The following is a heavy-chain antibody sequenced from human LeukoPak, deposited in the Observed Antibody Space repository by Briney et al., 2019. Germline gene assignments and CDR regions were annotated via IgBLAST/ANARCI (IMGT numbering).Heavy chain of an antibody. J-gene: IGHJ5*02. Sequence: NPGGSLRLSCAASGFTFSDYYMSWIRQAPGKGLEWVSYISSSGSTIYYADSVKGRFTISRDNAKNSLYLQMNGLRAEDTAVYYCARCPSLRSCLRFDPWGQGTLVTVSS. CDR2: ISSSGSTI. CDR3: ARCPSLRSCLRFDP. D-gene: IGHD5/OR15-5a*01. CDR1: GFTFSDYY. V-gene: IGHV3-11*01.